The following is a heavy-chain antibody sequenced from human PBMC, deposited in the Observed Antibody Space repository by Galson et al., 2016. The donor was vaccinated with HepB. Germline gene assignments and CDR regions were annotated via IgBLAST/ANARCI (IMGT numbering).Heavy chain of an antibody. J-gene: IGHJ5*02. CDR1: GYIFTSYA. CDR2: INTDNGKT. CDR3: ARGTYDIVTRKPVGWFDP. D-gene: IGHD3-9*01. Sequence: SVKVSCKASGYIFTSYALNWVRQAPGLRPEWMGWINTDNGKTKYSQNFQGRVSFTRDTSATTAYMELSSLRSEDTAIYYCARGTYDIVTRKPVGWFDPWGQGTLVTVSS. V-gene: IGHV1-3*04.